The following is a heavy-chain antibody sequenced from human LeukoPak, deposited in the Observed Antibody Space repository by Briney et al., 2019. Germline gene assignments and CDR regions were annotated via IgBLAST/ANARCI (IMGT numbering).Heavy chain of an antibody. CDR2: ISGSGVST. CDR3: AKDLYCSSNSCYLFDY. CDR1: GFTFSSYA. D-gene: IGHD2-2*01. J-gene: IGHJ4*02. V-gene: IGHV3-23*01. Sequence: PGGSLRLSCAASGFTFSSYAMSWVRQAPGKGLEWVSAISGSGVSTYYADSVKSRFTISRDYSKNTLYLQMDSLRAEDTAVYYCAKDLYCSSNSCYLFDYWGQGTLVTVSS.